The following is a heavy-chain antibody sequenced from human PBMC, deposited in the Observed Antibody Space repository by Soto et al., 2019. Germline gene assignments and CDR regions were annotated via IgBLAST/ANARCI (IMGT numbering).Heavy chain of an antibody. CDR1: GFTFSSYG. V-gene: IGHV3-30*18. CDR3: AKTRLLWFVEGDFDY. D-gene: IGHD3-10*01. CDR2: ISYDGSNK. J-gene: IGHJ4*02. Sequence: QRGWSLRLSCAASGFTFSSYGMHWVRQAPGKGLEWVAVISYDGSNKYYADSVKGRFTISRDNSKNTLYLQMNSLRAEDTAVYYCAKTRLLWFVEGDFDYWGQGTLVTVSS.